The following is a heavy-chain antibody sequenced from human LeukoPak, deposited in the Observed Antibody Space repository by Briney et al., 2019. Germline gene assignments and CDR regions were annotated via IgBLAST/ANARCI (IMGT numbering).Heavy chain of an antibody. Sequence: GGSLRLSCAASGFIISNAQMSWGRQAPGKGLEWVGRIKRKPDGGTTDYAAPVKGRFTISRDDSKKTLYLQMNSLKTEDTAVYYCAAVDVDTAFPWGQGTLVTVSS. CDR1: GFIISNAQ. V-gene: IGHV3-15*05. CDR3: AAVDVDTAFP. CDR2: IKRKPDGGTT. J-gene: IGHJ5*02. D-gene: IGHD5-18*01.